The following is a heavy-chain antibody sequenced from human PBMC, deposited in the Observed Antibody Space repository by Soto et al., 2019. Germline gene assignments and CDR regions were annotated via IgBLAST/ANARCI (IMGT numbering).Heavy chain of an antibody. CDR2: IIPIFGTA. Sequence: QVQLVQSGAEVKKPGSSVKVSCKASGGTFSSYAISWVRQAPGQGLEWMGGIIPIFGTANYAQKFQGRVTITADESTSTAYMELSSLRSEDTAVYYCARGLDGYNLLPKENDAFDIWGQGTMVTVSS. D-gene: IGHD5-12*01. J-gene: IGHJ3*02. CDR1: GGTFSSYA. V-gene: IGHV1-69*12. CDR3: ARGLDGYNLLPKENDAFDI.